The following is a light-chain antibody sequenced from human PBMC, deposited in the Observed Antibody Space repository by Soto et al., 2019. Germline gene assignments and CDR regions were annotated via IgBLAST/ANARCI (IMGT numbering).Light chain of an antibody. CDR3: QQYTSYLYT. Sequence: DIQMTQSPSTLSASVGDRVTITCRDSQSISSWLDWYQQKPGKDPKLLIYKASSLASGVPSRFSGSGSGTEFTLTISRLQPDDFATYYCQQYTSYLYTFGQGTKLEIK. CDR1: QSISSW. CDR2: KAS. V-gene: IGKV1-5*03. J-gene: IGKJ2*01.